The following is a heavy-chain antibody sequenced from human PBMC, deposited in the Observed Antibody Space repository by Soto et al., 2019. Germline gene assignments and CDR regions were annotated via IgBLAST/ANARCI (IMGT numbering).Heavy chain of an antibody. D-gene: IGHD5-12*01. CDR1: GFTFDDYA. V-gene: IGHV3-9*01. J-gene: IGHJ3*02. CDR2: LSWNGISI. Sequence: VQLVESGGGWVQPGRSLRLSCAASGFTFDDYAMHWVRQAPGKGLEWVSGLSWNGISIGYADSVKGPFTISRDNAKNSLYLQMNSLRAEDTAFYYCAKDIARYSGYEGAFDIWGQGTMVTVSS. CDR3: AKDIARYSGYEGAFDI.